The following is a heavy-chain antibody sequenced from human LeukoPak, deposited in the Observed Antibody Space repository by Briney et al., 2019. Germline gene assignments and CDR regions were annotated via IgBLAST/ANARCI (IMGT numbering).Heavy chain of an antibody. V-gene: IGHV1-24*01. CDR1: GYTLTELS. D-gene: IGHD5-18*01. CDR3: ATDREYSYGD. J-gene: IGHJ4*02. CDR2: FDPEDGET. Sequence: ASVKVSCKVSGYTLTELSMHWVRQAPGKGLEWMGGFDPEDGETIYAQKFQGRVTVTEDTSTDTAYMELSSLRSEDTAVYYCATDREYSYGDWGQGTLVTVSS.